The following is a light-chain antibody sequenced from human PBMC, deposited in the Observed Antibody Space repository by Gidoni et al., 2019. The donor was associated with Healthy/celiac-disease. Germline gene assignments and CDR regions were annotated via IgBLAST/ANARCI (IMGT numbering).Light chain of an antibody. CDR3: QQYGSSPPVT. J-gene: IGKJ5*01. CDR2: GAS. V-gene: IGKV3-20*01. Sequence: DIVLTQSPGTLSLSPGDRATLSCRASQSVSSSYLAWYQQKPGQAPRLLIYGASSRATGIPDRFSGSGSGTDFTLTISRLESEDFAVYYCQQYGSSPPVTFGQGTRLEIK. CDR1: QSVSSSY.